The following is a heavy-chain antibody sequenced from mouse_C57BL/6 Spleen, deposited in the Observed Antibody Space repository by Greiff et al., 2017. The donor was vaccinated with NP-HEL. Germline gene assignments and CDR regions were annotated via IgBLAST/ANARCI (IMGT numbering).Heavy chain of an antibody. CDR3: ARMYGSLYAMDY. CDR1: GYAFTNYL. Sequence: QVQLQQSGAELVRPGTSVKVSCKASGYAFTNYLIEWVKQRPGQGLEWIGVINPGSGGTNYNEKFKGKATLTADKYSSTAYMQLSSLTSEDSAGDFCARMYGSLYAMDYWGQGTSVTVSS. D-gene: IGHD1-1*01. V-gene: IGHV1-54*01. J-gene: IGHJ4*01. CDR2: INPGSGGT.